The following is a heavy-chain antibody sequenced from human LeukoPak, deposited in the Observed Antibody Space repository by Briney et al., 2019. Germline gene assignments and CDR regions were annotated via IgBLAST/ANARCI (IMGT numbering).Heavy chain of an antibody. Sequence: SETLSLTCTVSGGSISSYYWSWIRQPPGKGLQWIGYIYYSGSTNYNPSLKSRVTMSVDTSKNQFSLKLSSVTAADTAVYYCARGPGIAARPDYYYYMDVWGKGTTVTVSS. J-gene: IGHJ6*03. CDR1: GGSISSYY. CDR2: IYYSGST. D-gene: IGHD6-6*01. CDR3: ARGPGIAARPDYYYYMDV. V-gene: IGHV4-59*12.